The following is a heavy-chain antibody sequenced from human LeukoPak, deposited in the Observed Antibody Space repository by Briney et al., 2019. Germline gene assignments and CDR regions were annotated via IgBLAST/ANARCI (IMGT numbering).Heavy chain of an antibody. Sequence: GRSLILSCAASGFPFSSYGMHWVRQAPGQGLEWMGVINPGGGNTGYAQKFQGRVTMTRDTSTSTVYMDLSSLRSEDTALYYCARENSSNFQEDFQHWGQGTLVTVSS. V-gene: IGHV1-46*01. D-gene: IGHD2/OR15-2a*01. CDR1: GFPFSSYG. CDR2: INPGGGNT. CDR3: ARENSSNFQEDFQH. J-gene: IGHJ1*01.